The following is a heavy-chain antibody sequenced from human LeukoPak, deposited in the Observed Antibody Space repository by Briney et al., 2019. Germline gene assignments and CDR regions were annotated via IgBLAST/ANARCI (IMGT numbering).Heavy chain of an antibody. CDR2: ISYDGSNK. CDR1: EFTFSSYA. J-gene: IGHJ4*02. CDR3: ARAGRWEGLVGDYFDY. Sequence: GRSLRLSCAASEFTFSSYAMHWVRQAPGKGLEWVAVISYDGSNKYYADSVKGRFTISRDNSKNTLYLQMNSLRAEDTAVYYCARAGRWEGLVGDYFDYWGQGTLVTVSS. V-gene: IGHV3-30-3*01. D-gene: IGHD1-26*01.